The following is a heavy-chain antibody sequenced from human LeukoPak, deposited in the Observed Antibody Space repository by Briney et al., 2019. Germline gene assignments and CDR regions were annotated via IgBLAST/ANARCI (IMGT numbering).Heavy chain of an antibody. J-gene: IGHJ4*02. V-gene: IGHV3-30*18. CDR3: AKDYAWAETYSSSWPFDY. CDR2: ISYDGSNK. Sequence: GRSLRLSCEASGFTFSSYGMHWVRQAPGKGLEWVAVISYDGSNKYYADSVKGRFTISRDNSKNTLYLQMNSLRAEDTAVYYCAKDYAWAETYSSSWPFDYWGQGTLVTVSS. D-gene: IGHD6-13*01. CDR1: GFTFSSYG.